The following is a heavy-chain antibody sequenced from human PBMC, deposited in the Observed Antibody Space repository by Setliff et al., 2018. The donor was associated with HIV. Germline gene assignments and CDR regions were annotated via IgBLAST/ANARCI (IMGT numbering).Heavy chain of an antibody. V-gene: IGHV1-18*01. Sequence: ASVKVSCKASGFTFTSSAMQWVRQARGQRLEWMGWISPYNGNTNYVQKLQGRVTITTDTSTSTAYMELRSLRSDDTALYYCATIREYYYDSSGQEYFQHWGHGTLVTVSS. CDR1: GFTFTSSA. J-gene: IGHJ1*01. D-gene: IGHD3-22*01. CDR2: ISPYNGNT. CDR3: ATIREYYYDSSGQEYFQH.